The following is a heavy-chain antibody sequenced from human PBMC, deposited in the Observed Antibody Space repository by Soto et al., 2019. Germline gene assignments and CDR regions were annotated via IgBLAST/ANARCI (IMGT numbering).Heavy chain of an antibody. V-gene: IGHV3-21*06. Sequence: GSLRLSCAVSGFTFTSYSMSWVRQAPGEGLEWVSSISSTTNYIYYGDSMKGRFTISRDNAKSSLYLEMNSLRAEDTAVYYCARESEDLTSNFDYWGQGTLVTVSS. J-gene: IGHJ4*02. CDR2: ISSTTNYI. CDR1: GFTFTSYS. CDR3: ARESEDLTSNFDY.